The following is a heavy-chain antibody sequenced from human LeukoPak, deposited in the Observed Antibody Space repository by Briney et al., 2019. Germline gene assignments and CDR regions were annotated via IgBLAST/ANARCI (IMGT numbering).Heavy chain of an antibody. Sequence: GSLRLSCAASGFTFTSYSMNWIRQPPGKGLEWIGEINHSGSTNYNPSLKSRVTISVDTSKNQFSLKLSSVTAADTAVYYCARGPRTFVAVTATPNWFDPWGQGTLVTVSS. CDR3: ARGPRTFVAVTATPNWFDP. J-gene: IGHJ5*02. CDR1: GFTFTSYS. D-gene: IGHD2-21*02. CDR2: INHSGST. V-gene: IGHV4-34*01.